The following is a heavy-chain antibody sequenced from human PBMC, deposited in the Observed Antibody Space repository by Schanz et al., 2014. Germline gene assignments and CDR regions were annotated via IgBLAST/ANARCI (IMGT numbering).Heavy chain of an antibody. V-gene: IGHV4-39*01. CDR3: ASTHWFGSGTTIVDY. CDR2: VYYSGST. J-gene: IGHJ4*02. Sequence: QLQLQESGPRLVKSSETLSLICTVSSGSVSSNSYHWGWIRQPPGKGLEWIGNVYYSGSTYYNPSLKGRVTISVDTPKNQFSLKLTSVTAADTAVYYCASTHWFGSGTTIVDYGGQGTLVTVSS. D-gene: IGHD3-10*01. CDR1: SGSVSSNSYH.